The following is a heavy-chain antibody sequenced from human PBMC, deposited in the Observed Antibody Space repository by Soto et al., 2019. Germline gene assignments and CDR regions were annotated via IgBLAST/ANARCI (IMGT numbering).Heavy chain of an antibody. CDR2: ISWNSGSI. Sequence: PGGSLRLSCAASGFTFDDYAMHWVRQAPGKGLEWVSGISWNSGSIGYADSVKGRFTISRDNAKNSLYLQMNSLRAEDTALYYCAKARIAARRWPDSYYYGMDVWGQGTTVTVSS. CDR1: GFTFDDYA. V-gene: IGHV3-9*01. J-gene: IGHJ6*02. CDR3: AKARIAARRWPDSYYYGMDV. D-gene: IGHD6-6*01.